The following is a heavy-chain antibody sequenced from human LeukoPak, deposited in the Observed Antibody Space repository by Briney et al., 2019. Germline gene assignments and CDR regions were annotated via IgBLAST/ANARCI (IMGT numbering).Heavy chain of an antibody. J-gene: IGHJ6*03. Sequence: SETLSLTCTVSGGSIGTYYWSWVRQSPGTGLEWIGYIYVTGTRYNPYLQSRVTISVDRSRNQFFLKMTSVTAADTAVYYCARHIGGGIEDMDVWGRGTKVTVS. V-gene: IGHV4-59*08. CDR3: ARHIGGGIEDMDV. CDR1: GGSIGTYY. CDR2: IYVTGT. D-gene: IGHD3-16*02.